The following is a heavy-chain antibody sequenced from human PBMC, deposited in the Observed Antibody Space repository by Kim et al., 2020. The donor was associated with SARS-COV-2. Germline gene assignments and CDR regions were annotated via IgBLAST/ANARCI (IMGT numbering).Heavy chain of an antibody. CDR3: TSIFEY. V-gene: IGHV3-74*01. D-gene: IGHD3-3*02. Sequence: DGGSRYYPGSVKGRFTTSRDNAKSMVYLQMNSLRVDDTAIYYCTSIFEYWGQGALVTVSS. J-gene: IGHJ4*02. CDR2: DGGSR.